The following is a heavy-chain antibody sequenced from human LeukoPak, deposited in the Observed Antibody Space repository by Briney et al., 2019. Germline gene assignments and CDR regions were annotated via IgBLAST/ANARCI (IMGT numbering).Heavy chain of an antibody. CDR3: AKDLSGDYFHYFDY. J-gene: IGHJ4*02. D-gene: IGHD4-17*01. CDR1: GFTLSSYA. Sequence: GASLRLSCAASGFTLSSYAMSWVRQAPGKGLEWVSAISGSGGSTYYADSVKGRFTISRDNSKNTLYLQMNSLRAEDTAVYYCAKDLSGDYFHYFDYWGQGTLVTVSS. V-gene: IGHV3-23*01. CDR2: ISGSGGST.